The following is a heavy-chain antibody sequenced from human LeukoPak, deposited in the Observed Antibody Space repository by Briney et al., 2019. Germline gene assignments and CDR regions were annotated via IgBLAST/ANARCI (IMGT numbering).Heavy chain of an antibody. V-gene: IGHV5-10-1*01. D-gene: IGHD5-18*01. Sequence: GESLRISFKGSGYSFTTYWISWVRQMPGKGLEWMGRIDPSDSYTNYSPSFQGHVTISTDKSISTAYLQWSSLKASDTAMYYCARHAGIGTASDYWGQGTLVTVSS. CDR3: ARHAGIGTASDY. CDR2: IDPSDSYT. CDR1: GYSFTTYW. J-gene: IGHJ4*02.